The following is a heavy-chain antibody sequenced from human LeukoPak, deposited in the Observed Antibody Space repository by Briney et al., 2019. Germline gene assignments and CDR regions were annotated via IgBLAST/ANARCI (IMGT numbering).Heavy chain of an antibody. J-gene: IGHJ3*02. CDR2: ISISGGST. V-gene: IGHV3-23*01. Sequence: GGSLRLSCAAPGFTFSNYAMSWVRQAPGKGLEWVSTISISGGSTYSADSVKGRFTISRDNSKNTLYLQMNSLKAEDTAVYYCANLYGSGSYYMGNAFDIWGQGTMVTVSS. CDR3: ANLYGSGSYYMGNAFDI. CDR1: GFTFSNYA. D-gene: IGHD3-10*01.